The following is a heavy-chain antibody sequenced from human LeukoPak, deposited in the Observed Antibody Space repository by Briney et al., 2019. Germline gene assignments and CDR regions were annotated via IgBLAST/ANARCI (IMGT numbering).Heavy chain of an antibody. V-gene: IGHV1-2*02. CDR3: ERSARWENYNSGPFDM. Sequence: ASVKVSCKASGYTSTDYNIHWVRQAPGQGLEWMGWINPNSGGRRYTQKSKGRVTMTWDTSISTAYMEMSSLTFDDTAMYFCERSARWENYNSGPFDMWGKGRIVTVSS. J-gene: IGHJ3*02. CDR1: GYTSTDYN. CDR2: INPNSGGR. D-gene: IGHD6-19*01.